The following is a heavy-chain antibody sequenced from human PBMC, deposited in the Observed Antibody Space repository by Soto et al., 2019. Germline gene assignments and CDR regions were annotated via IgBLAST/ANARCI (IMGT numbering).Heavy chain of an antibody. Sequence: WGSLLLSCAASVFTFSSYSMTWVRQAPGKGLEWVSSISSSSSYIYYADSVNGRFTISRDNAKNSLYLQMNSLRAEDTAVYYCARDEVVPAAIPGYYYGMDVWGQGTTVTVSS. CDR3: ARDEVVPAAIPGYYYGMDV. J-gene: IGHJ6*02. V-gene: IGHV3-21*01. CDR1: VFTFSSYS. D-gene: IGHD2-2*01. CDR2: ISSSSSYI.